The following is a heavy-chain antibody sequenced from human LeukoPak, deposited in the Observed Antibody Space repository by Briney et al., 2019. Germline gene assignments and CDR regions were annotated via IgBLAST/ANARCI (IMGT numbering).Heavy chain of an antibody. CDR1: GFTFSSYW. V-gene: IGHV3-7*04. CDR3: ARGYVVADY. D-gene: IGHD2-15*01. Sequence: GGSLRLSCAASGFTFSSYWMSWVRQVPGKGLEWVANINQDGSEKYYVDSVKGRVTISRDNAKNSLSLQMNSLRAEDTAVYYCARGYVVADYWGQGTLVTVSS. CDR2: INQDGSEK. J-gene: IGHJ4*02.